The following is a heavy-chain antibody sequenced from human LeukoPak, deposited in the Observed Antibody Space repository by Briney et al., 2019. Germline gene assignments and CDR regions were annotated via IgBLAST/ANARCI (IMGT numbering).Heavy chain of an antibody. CDR1: TDSISSSSHH. V-gene: IGHV4-39*01. CDR2: IYYGRTT. Sequence: PSETLSLTCTVSTDSISSSSHHWGWIRQSPGKGLEWIGSIYYGRTTYYNPSLNSRVAISVVTSKNQFSLQLNSVTAADTAAYYCVRHDGRGGATMGALDSWGQGSLVTVSS. J-gene: IGHJ4*02. CDR3: VRHDGRGGATMGALDS. D-gene: IGHD5-12*01.